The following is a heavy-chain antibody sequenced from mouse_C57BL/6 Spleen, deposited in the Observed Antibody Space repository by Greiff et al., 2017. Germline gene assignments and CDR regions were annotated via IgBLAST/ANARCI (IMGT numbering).Heavy chain of an antibody. Sequence: QVQLQQSGAELVKPGASVKISCKASGYAFSSYWMHWVKQRPGQGLEWIGQIYPGDGDTNYNGKFKGKATLTADKSSSTAYMQLSSLTSEDSAVYFCARWYYGNVYAMDYWGQGTSVTVSS. CDR2: IYPGDGDT. CDR3: ARWYYGNVYAMDY. D-gene: IGHD2-1*01. CDR1: GYAFSSYW. V-gene: IGHV1-80*01. J-gene: IGHJ4*01.